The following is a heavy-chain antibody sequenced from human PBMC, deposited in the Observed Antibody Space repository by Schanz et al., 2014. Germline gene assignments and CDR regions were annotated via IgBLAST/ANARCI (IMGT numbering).Heavy chain of an antibody. CDR1: GFTFADYY. V-gene: IGHV4-59*04. CDR3: ARRHGLIRGILIGDD. D-gene: IGHD3-10*01. J-gene: IGHJ4*02. CDR2: VFYSGTT. Sequence: VQLVESGGGLVKPGGSLRLSCAGSGFTFADYYMTWIRQSPGKGLEWIGYVFYSGTTYYNPSLEGRVTISVDTSENQFSLRLTSAPAADTAVYFCARRHGLIRGILIGDDWGRGTLVTVSS.